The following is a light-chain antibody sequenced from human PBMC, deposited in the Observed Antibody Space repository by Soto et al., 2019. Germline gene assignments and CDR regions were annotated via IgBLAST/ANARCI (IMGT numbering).Light chain of an antibody. CDR1: QSISTY. CDR3: QQTFHSPRT. V-gene: IGKV1-39*01. Sequence: IQMTQSPSSLSASVGDRVTLTCRASQSISTYLRWYQQRPGQAPRLLIYAASSVQTGVPARFSGSGSGTDFTLTISSLQPEDSAVYYCQQTFHSPRTFGQGTRLEI. J-gene: IGKJ2*01. CDR2: AAS.